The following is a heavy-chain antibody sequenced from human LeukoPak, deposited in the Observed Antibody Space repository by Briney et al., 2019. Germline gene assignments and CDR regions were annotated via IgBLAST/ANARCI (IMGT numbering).Heavy chain of an antibody. CDR3: ARANGVSPSFCSSTSCYEDFDY. D-gene: IGHD2-2*01. CDR2: IYSGST. V-gene: IGHV4-30-4*01. Sequence: SETLSLTCTISGGSLSRGDYYWSWIRQPPGKGLEWIGYIYSGSTYYNPSLKSRVTISVDTSKNQFSLKLSSVTAADTAVYYCARANGVSPSFCSSTSCYEDFDYWGQGTLVTVSS. J-gene: IGHJ4*02. CDR1: GGSLSRGDYY.